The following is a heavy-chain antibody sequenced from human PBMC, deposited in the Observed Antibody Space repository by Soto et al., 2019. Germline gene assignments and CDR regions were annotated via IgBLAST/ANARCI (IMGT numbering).Heavy chain of an antibody. Sequence: LRLSCAASGFTFSSYGMSWVRQAPGKGLEWISIIYSAGNTYYADSVKGRFTISRDNSKNTLYLQMNSLGAEDTAVYYCARYDSSGYYDYWGQGTLVTVSS. CDR2: IYSAGNT. D-gene: IGHD3-22*01. CDR1: GFTFSSYG. J-gene: IGHJ4*02. V-gene: IGHV3-66*01. CDR3: ARYDSSGYYDY.